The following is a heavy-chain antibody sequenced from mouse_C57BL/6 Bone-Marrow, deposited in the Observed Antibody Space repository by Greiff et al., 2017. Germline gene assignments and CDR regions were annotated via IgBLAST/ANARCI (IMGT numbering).Heavy chain of an antibody. V-gene: IGHV5-12*01. J-gene: IGHJ2*01. CDR3: ARDGRGYYFDY. CDR1: GFTFSDYY. CDR2: ISNGGGST. Sequence: EVMLVVSGGGLVQPGGTLKLSCAVSGFTFSDYYMYWVRQTPETRLGWVACISNGGGSTYYPDTVKGRFTISSDNAKNTLFLQMSRLKSEDTARYYCARDGRGYYFDYWGQGTTLTVSS.